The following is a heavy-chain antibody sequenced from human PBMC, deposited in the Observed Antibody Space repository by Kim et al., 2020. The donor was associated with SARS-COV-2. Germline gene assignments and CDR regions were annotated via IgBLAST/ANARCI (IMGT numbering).Heavy chain of an antibody. J-gene: IGHJ4*02. CDR3: ARALYYGSGSYYNPSDFGDY. D-gene: IGHD3-10*01. V-gene: IGHV1-18*01. Sequence: ASVKVSCKASGYTFTSYGISWVRQAPGQGLEWMGWISAYNGNTNYAQKLQGRVTMTTDTSTSTAYMELRSLRSDDTAVYYCARALYYGSGSYYNPSDFGDYWGQGTLVTVSS. CDR2: ISAYNGNT. CDR1: GYTFTSYG.